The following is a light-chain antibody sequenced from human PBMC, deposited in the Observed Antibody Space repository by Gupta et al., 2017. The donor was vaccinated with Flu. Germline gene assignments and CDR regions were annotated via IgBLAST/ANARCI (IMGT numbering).Light chain of an antibody. Sequence: NYVSWDQQFPGTAPKLLIYDDNKRPSGIPDRFSASKSGTSATLAITGLQTGDEADYYCGTWDTALRTRMFGGGTTVTVL. CDR2: DDN. CDR1: NY. V-gene: IGLV1-51*01. J-gene: IGLJ3*02. CDR3: GTWDTALRTRM.